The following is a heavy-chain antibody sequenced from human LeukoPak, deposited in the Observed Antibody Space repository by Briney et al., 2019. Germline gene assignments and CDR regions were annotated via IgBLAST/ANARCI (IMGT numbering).Heavy chain of an antibody. CDR1: RFTFIGYT. CDR2: ISSRSTYI. Sequence: GGSLRLSCAPSRFTFIGYTMNWVRQAPGKGLEWVSSISSRSTYIYYADSVKGRFNISRDNAKNSLYLQMNSLRAEDTAVYYCAREESGSSGWYDYWGQGTLVTVSS. D-gene: IGHD6-19*01. V-gene: IGHV3-21*01. J-gene: IGHJ4*02. CDR3: AREESGSSGWYDY.